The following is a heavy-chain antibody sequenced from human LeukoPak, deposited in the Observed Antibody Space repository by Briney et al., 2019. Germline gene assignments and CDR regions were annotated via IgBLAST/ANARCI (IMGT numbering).Heavy chain of an antibody. J-gene: IGHJ4*02. CDR3: ARALRYSSGWALDY. V-gene: IGHV6-1*01. Sequence: SQTLSLTCAISGDSVSSNSAAWNWIRQSPSRGLEWLGRTYYRSKWYNDYSVSVKSRMTINPDTSKNQFSLQLNSVTPEDTAVYYCARALRYSSGWALDYWGQETLVTVSS. D-gene: IGHD6-19*01. CDR2: TYYRSKWYN. CDR1: GDSVSSNSAA.